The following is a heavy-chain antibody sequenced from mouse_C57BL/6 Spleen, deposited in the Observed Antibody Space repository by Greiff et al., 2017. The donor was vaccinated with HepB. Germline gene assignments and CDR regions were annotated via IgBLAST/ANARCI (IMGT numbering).Heavy chain of an antibody. CDR3: ARERLYYGSSDWYFDV. CDR2: IYPRSGNT. V-gene: IGHV1-81*01. J-gene: IGHJ1*03. D-gene: IGHD1-1*01. CDR1: GYTFTSYG. Sequence: QVQLQQSGAELARPGASVKLSCKASGYTFTSYGISWVKQRTGQGLEWIGEIYPRSGNTYYNETFKGKATLTADKSSSTAYMELRSLTSEDSAVYFCARERLYYGSSDWYFDVWGTGTTVTVSS.